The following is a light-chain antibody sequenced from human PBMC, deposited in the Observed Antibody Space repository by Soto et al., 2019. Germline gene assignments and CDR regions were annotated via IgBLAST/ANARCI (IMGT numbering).Light chain of an antibody. CDR2: DVN. J-gene: IGLJ2*01. V-gene: IGLV2-11*01. CDR3: SSYAGSAVI. Sequence: QSALTQPRSVSGSPGQSVTISCTGTSSDVGSSDYVSWYQQHPVKAPKLLIYDVNKRPSGVPDRFSGYKSANTASLTISGLHAEDEADYYCSSYAGSAVIFGGGTKLTVL. CDR1: SSDVGSSDY.